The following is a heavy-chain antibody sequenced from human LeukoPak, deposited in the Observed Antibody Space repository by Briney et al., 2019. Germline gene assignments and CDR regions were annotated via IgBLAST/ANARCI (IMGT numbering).Heavy chain of an antibody. Sequence: SSVTVSFKASGDTFSTYAIIWVRQAPGQGLEWMGGIIPMFGTANNAQKFQGRVTITADESTSTAYIELSGLRSEDTAVYYCATSDVHCSSTSCYRIGKFDYWGQGTLVTVSS. CDR2: IIPMFGTA. D-gene: IGHD2-2*02. J-gene: IGHJ4*02. V-gene: IGHV1-69*01. CDR3: ATSDVHCSSTSCYRIGKFDY. CDR1: GDTFSTYA.